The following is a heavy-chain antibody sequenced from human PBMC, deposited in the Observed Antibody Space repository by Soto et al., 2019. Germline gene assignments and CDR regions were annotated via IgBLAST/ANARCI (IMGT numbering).Heavy chain of an antibody. CDR2: ISYDGSNK. V-gene: IGHV3-30*18. Sequence: PGGSLRLSCAASGFTFSSYGMHWVRQAPGKGLEWVAVISYDGSNKYYADSVKGRFTISRDNSKNTLYLQMNSLRAEDTAVYYCAKDLEIAAAGYYYYYGMDVWGQGTTVTVSS. CDR1: GFTFSSYG. D-gene: IGHD6-13*01. CDR3: AKDLEIAAAGYYYYYGMDV. J-gene: IGHJ6*02.